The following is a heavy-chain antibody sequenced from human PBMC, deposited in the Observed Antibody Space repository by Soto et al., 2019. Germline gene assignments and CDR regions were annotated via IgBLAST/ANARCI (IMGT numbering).Heavy chain of an antibody. CDR2: IWYDGSNK. CDR3: ARGWGHIVATRTYYYYGMDV. J-gene: IGHJ6*02. D-gene: IGHD5-12*01. Sequence: QVQLVESGGGVVQPGRSLRLSCAASGFTFSSYGMHWVRQAPGKGLEWVAVIWYDGSNKYYADSVKGRFTISRDNSKNTLYLQMNSLRAEDTAVYYCARGWGHIVATRTYYYYGMDVWGQGTTVTVSS. V-gene: IGHV3-33*01. CDR1: GFTFSSYG.